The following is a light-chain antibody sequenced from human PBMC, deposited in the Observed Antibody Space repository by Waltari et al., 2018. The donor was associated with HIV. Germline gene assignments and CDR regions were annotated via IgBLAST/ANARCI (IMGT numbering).Light chain of an antibody. CDR2: NVS. J-gene: IGKJ4*01. CDR3: QQFNSYPLT. CDR1: QGVSSA. Sequence: RITITCRASQGVSSALAWYQQKSRKPPKLLIYNVSSLKRGVPSRFSGSGSGTDFTLTITSLQPEDFATYYCQQFNSYPLTFGGGTRVEIK. V-gene: IGKV1-13*02.